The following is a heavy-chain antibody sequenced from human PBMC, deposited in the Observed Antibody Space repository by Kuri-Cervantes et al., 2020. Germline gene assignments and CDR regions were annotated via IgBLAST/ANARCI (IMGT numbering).Heavy chain of an antibody. J-gene: IGHJ5*02. D-gene: IGHD6-6*01. CDR3: ARIRGTIAARDWFDP. Sequence: SGPTLVKPTQTLTLTCTFSGFSLSTSGVGVGWIRQPPGKALEWLALIYWDDDKRYGPSLKSRLTITKDTSKSQVVLTMTNMDPVDTATYYCARIRGTIAARDWFDPWGQGTLVTVSS. CDR2: IYWDDDK. V-gene: IGHV2-5*05. CDR1: GFSLSTSGVG.